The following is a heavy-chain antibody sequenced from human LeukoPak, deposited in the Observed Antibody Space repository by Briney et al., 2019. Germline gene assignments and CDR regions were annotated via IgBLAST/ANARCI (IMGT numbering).Heavy chain of an antibody. V-gene: IGHV4-59*01. J-gene: IGHJ4*02. CDR2: IHYSGNT. Sequence: TSETLSLTCTVSGGSISSYYWSWIRQPPGKGLEWIGYIHYSGNTNYNPSLKSRVTISVDTSKNQFSLKLSSVTAADTAVYYCARYQLLSPYYFDFWGQGTLVTVSS. CDR1: GGSISSYY. D-gene: IGHD2-2*01. CDR3: ARYQLLSPYYFDF.